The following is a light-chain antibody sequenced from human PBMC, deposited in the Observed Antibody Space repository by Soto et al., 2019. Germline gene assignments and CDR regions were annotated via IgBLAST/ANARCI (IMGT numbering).Light chain of an antibody. Sequence: QSALTQPASVSGSPGQSITISCTGTSTDVGGYKSVSWYQQHPGKAPKLMIYEVDYRPSGVSNRFSGSKSGNTASLTISGLQAEDEADYYCSSYTTSSTVVFGGGTKLTVL. J-gene: IGLJ2*01. V-gene: IGLV2-14*01. CDR1: STDVGGYKS. CDR2: EVD. CDR3: SSYTTSSTVV.